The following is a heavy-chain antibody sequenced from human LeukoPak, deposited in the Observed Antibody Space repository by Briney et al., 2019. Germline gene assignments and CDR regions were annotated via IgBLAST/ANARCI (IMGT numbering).Heavy chain of an antibody. Sequence: PGGSLRLYCAASGFIFSSYAMHWVRQAPGKGLERVALISYDGSNKYYADYVKGRFTISRDNSKNTLYLQMNSLRAEDTAVYYCARDLARYYYFWSGYSWFDPWGQGTLVTASS. CDR2: ISYDGSNK. CDR3: ARDLARYYYFWSGYSWFDP. CDR1: GFIFSSYA. D-gene: IGHD3-3*01. V-gene: IGHV3-30*01. J-gene: IGHJ5*02.